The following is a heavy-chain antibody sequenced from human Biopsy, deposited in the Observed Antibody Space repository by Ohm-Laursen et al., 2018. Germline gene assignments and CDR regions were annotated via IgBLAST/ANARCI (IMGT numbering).Heavy chain of an antibody. J-gene: IGHJ4*02. Sequence: GTLSLTCTLSGYSIIPSGPENWSWFRQPPGQGLQYIGFIYSGGNTNYNPSLRSRVTMSVDTSKNQFSLRLNSVTAADTAVYYCARGMRTAGWPYFDYWGQGILVTVSS. CDR1: GYSIIPSGPEN. D-gene: IGHD2-8*02. V-gene: IGHV4-61*01. CDR2: IYSGGNT. CDR3: ARGMRTAGWPYFDY.